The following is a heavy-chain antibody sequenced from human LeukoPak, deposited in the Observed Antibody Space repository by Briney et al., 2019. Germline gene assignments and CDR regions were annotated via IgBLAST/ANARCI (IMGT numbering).Heavy chain of an antibody. J-gene: IGHJ3*02. CDR1: GFTFDDYA. CDR3: ATYGIAAAGREGPDDAFDI. D-gene: IGHD6-13*01. V-gene: IGHV3-23*01. Sequence: PGGSLRLSCAASGFTFDDYAMHWVRQAPGKGLEWVSAISGSGGSTYYADSVKGRFTISRDNSKNTLYLQMNSLRAEDTAVYYCATYGIAAAGREGPDDAFDIWGQGTMVTVSS. CDR2: ISGSGGST.